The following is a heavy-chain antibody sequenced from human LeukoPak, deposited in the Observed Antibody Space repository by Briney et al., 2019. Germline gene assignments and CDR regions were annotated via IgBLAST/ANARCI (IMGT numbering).Heavy chain of an antibody. J-gene: IGHJ5*02. V-gene: IGHV1-2*02. CDR3: ARGRVGRYSSSWFDP. Sequence: ASVKVSCKASGYTFTGYYMHWVRQAPGQGLEWMGWINPNSGGTNYAQKFQGRVTMTRDTSISTAYMEPSRLRSDDTAVYYCARGRVGRYSSSWFDPWGQGTLVTVSS. D-gene: IGHD6-13*01. CDR1: GYTFTGYY. CDR2: INPNSGGT.